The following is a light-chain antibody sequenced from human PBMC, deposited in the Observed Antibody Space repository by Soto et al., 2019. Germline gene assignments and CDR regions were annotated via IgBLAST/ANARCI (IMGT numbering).Light chain of an antibody. Sequence: DIKMTQSPSTLSASVGDRVTITCRASQSISNWLAWYQQKPGKAPKLLIYKASSLESGVPSRFSGSGSGTEFTLTISSLQTDDFATYYCQQYNSYPLTVGGGTKVEIK. V-gene: IGKV1-5*03. CDR1: QSISNW. CDR2: KAS. J-gene: IGKJ4*01. CDR3: QQYNSYPLT.